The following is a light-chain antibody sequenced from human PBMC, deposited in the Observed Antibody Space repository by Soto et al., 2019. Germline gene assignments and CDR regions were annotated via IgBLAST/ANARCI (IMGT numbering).Light chain of an antibody. CDR2: EVS. CDR1: SSDVGNYKY. V-gene: IGLV2-14*01. Sequence: SVLSHPASVSGSPVQSITISCTGTSSDVGNYKYVSWYQQHPGKAPKLMIYEVSNRPSGVSNRFSGSKSGNTASLTISGLQAEDETDYYCFSYTSSGTYVFGTGTKVTVL. J-gene: IGLJ1*01. CDR3: FSYTSSGTYV.